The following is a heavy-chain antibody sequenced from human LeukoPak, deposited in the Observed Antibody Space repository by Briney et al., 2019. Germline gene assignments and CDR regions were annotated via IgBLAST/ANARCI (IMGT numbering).Heavy chain of an antibody. CDR3: SNGIYDTSY. CDR2: INQDGSEE. J-gene: IGHJ4*02. D-gene: IGHD2/OR15-2a*01. Sequence: GGSLRLTCAASGFTFTRYWMAWVRQAPGKGLEWVAHINQDGSEEYYLDSVRGRFTSSRDNAKNSLYLQMNSLRAEDTAVYYCSNGIYDTSYWGQGTLVTVSS. CDR1: GFTFTRYW. V-gene: IGHV3-7*01.